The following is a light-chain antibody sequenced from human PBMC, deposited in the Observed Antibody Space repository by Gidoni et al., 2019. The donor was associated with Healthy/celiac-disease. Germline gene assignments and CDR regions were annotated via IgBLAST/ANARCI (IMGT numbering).Light chain of an antibody. CDR1: HGISSA. CDR3: QQCKSYPQRT. V-gene: IGKV1-13*02. CDR2: DAS. Sequence: AIQLTQSPSSLSASLGDRVTITYRASHGISSALAWDQQKPGKAPKLLIYDASSLESGVPSRVSGSGSGTDFTLTISSLQPEDCATYYCQQCKSYPQRTFGGGTKVEIK. J-gene: IGKJ4*01.